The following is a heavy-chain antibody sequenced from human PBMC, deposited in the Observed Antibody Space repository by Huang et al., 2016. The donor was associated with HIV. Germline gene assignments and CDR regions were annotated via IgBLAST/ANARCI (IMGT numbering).Heavy chain of an antibody. V-gene: IGHV1-2*02. Sequence: QVQLVQSGAEVKKPGASVTVSCKSSVYPFTDYYIPWVRQAPGQVPVWMGWITPSGGPTKYAQSVRGRVTRTRDTSISTAYMELNSLISDDTAVYYCARDGSADFGRGWFDPWGQGTLVTVSS. J-gene: IGHJ5*02. CDR1: VYPFTDYY. CDR3: ARDGSADFGRGWFDP. CDR2: ITPSGGPT. D-gene: IGHD3-10*01.